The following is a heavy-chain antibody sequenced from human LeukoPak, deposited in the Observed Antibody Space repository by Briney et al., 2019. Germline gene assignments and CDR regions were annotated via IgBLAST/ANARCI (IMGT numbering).Heavy chain of an antibody. CDR2: ISYDGSNK. J-gene: IGHJ6*02. D-gene: IGHD4-17*01. CDR3: AKDYGDQSYYYYGMDV. Sequence: GGSLRLSCAASGFTFSSYGMHWVRQAPGKGLEWVAVISYDGSNKYYADSVKGRFTISRDNSKNTLYLQMNSLRAEDTAVYYCAKDYGDQSYYYYGMDVWAKGPRSPSP. V-gene: IGHV3-30*18. CDR1: GFTFSSYG.